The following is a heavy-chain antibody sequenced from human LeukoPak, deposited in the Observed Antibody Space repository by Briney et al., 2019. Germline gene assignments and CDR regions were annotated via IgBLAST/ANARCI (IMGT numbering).Heavy chain of an antibody. CDR1: GYTFTSYY. V-gene: IGHV1-46*01. Sequence: ASVKVSCKASGYTFTSYYMHWVRQAPGQGLEWMGKINPSGGSTSYAQKFQGRVTMTRDTSTSTVYMELSSLRSEDTAVYYCARYRAIYYDSSGYFDYWGQGTLVTVSS. CDR2: INPSGGST. D-gene: IGHD3-22*01. J-gene: IGHJ4*02. CDR3: ARYRAIYYDSSGYFDY.